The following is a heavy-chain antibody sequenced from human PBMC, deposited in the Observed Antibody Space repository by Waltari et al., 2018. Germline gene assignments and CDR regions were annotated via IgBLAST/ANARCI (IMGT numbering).Heavy chain of an antibody. CDR1: GFTFSDSG. D-gene: IGHD6-19*01. V-gene: IGHV3-23*03. CDR3: AKLGGLYASGWPDSTNYMAV. Sequence: DVQVWESGVDFVKLGGSLRLSCEASGFTFSDSGILCVRQVPGKGLEWVSVITSAGRTNHADSVKGRFTISTDNSKKTVFLEMKSLRPDDTAIYYCAKLGGLYASGWPDSTNYMAVWGKGTTVTVSS. J-gene: IGHJ6*03. CDR2: ITSAGRT.